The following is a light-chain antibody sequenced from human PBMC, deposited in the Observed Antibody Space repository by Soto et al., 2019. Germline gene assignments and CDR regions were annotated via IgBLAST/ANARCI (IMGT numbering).Light chain of an antibody. J-gene: IGKJ5*01. CDR3: QQRSNWPPIT. V-gene: IGKV3-11*01. CDR1: QSVSSY. CDR2: DAS. Sequence: EIALTPSPATLSLPPGERATLSFRASQSVSSYLAWYQPKPGQPPRLLIYDASNRATGIPARFSGSGSGTDFTLTISSLEPEDFAVYYCQQRSNWPPITFGQGTRLEIK.